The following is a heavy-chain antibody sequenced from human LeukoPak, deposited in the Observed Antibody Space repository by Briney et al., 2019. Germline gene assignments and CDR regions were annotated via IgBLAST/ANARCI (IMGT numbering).Heavy chain of an antibody. CDR3: AKARNKYSYGSGGGY. Sequence: GGSLRLSCAASGFTFSSYAMSWVRQAPGKGLEWVSAISGSGGSTYYVDSVKGRFTISRDNSKNTLYLQMNSLRAVDTAVYYCAKARNKYSYGSGGGYWGQGTLVTVSS. D-gene: IGHD5-18*01. CDR1: GFTFSSYA. V-gene: IGHV3-23*01. J-gene: IGHJ4*02. CDR2: ISGSGGST.